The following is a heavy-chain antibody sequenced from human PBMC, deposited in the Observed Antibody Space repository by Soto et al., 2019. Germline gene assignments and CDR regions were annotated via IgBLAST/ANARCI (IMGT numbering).Heavy chain of an antibody. J-gene: IGHJ1*01. V-gene: IGHV3-21*04. CDR2: ISSSSSFR. CDR3: ARGAPGRDGYHLDFQH. CDR1: VFTFSSYA. D-gene: IGHD5-12*01. Sequence: GGSLLLSCAASVFTFSSYAMNWVRQAPGKGLEWVSSISSSSSFRYYADSVKGRFTISRDNAKNSLYLQMNSLRAQDTAVYYCARGAPGRDGYHLDFQHWGQGTMVTVSS.